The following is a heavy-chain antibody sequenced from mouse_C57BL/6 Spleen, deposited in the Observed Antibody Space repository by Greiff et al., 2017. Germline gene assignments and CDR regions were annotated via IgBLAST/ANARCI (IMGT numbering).Heavy chain of an antibody. CDR1: GFTFSSYA. CDR3: TRAIYYYGSSTNYAMDY. V-gene: IGHV5-9-1*02. Sequence: EVKLVESGGGLVKPGGSLKLSCAASGFTFSSYAMSWVRQTPEKRLEWVAYISSGGDYIYYADTVKGRFTISRDNARNTLYLQMSSLKSEDTAMYYCTRAIYYYGSSTNYAMDYWGQGTSVTVSS. J-gene: IGHJ4*01. D-gene: IGHD1-1*01. CDR2: ISSGGDYI.